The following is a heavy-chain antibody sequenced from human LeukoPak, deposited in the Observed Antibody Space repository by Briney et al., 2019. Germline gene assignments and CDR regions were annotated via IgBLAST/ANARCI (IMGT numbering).Heavy chain of an antibody. CDR3: ARSAFGVVIYYFDY. CDR1: GFTFSSYS. CDR2: ISSSSSYI. Sequence: GGSLRLSCAASGFTFSSYSMNWVRQAPGKGLEWVSSISSSSSYIYYADSVKGRFTISRDNAKNSLYLQMNSLRAEDTAVYYCARSAFGVVIYYFDYWGQGTLVTVSS. V-gene: IGHV3-21*01. J-gene: IGHJ4*02. D-gene: IGHD3-3*01.